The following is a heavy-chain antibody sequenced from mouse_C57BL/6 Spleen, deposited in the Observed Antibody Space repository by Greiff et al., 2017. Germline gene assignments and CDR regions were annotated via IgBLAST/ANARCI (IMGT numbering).Heavy chain of an antibody. CDR2: IYPGNSDT. D-gene: IGHD2-4*01. J-gene: IGHJ3*01. V-gene: IGHV1-5*01. CDR3: TPYDYDDAY. Sequence: VQLQQSGTVLARPGASVKMSCKTSGYTFTSYWMHWVKQRPGQGLEWIGAIYPGNSDTNYNQKFKGKATLTAVTSASTSYMYLSSLTNEDSAVYYCTPYDYDDAYWGQGTLVTVSA. CDR1: GYTFTSYW.